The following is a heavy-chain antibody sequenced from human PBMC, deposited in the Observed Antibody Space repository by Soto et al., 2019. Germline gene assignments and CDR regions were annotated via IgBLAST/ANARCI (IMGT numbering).Heavy chain of an antibody. CDR3: ARGSSMITFGGVIVIDAFDS. CDR2: MNPNSGNT. CDR1: GYTFTSYD. Sequence: QVQLVQSGAEVKKPGASVKVSCKASGYTFTSYDINWVRQATGQGLEWMGWMNPNSGNTGYAQKFQGRVTMNRNTSIRTAYMELSSLRSEDTAVYYCARGSSMITFGGVIVIDAFDSCGQGTMVTVSS. D-gene: IGHD3-16*02. V-gene: IGHV1-8*01. J-gene: IGHJ3*02.